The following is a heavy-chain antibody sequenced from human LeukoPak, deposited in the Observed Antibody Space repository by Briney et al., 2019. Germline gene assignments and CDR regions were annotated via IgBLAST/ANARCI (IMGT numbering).Heavy chain of an antibody. CDR2: MYYTAST. CDR3: ARQIVLSSYFDY. J-gene: IGHJ4*02. V-gene: IGHV4-31*03. Sequence: PSQTLSLTCTVSGDTISSGDYDWSWIRQHPGKGLEWIGYMYYTASTYYNPSLKSRVTISVDTSKNQFSLKLSSVTAADTAVYYCARQIVLSSYFDYWGQGSLVTVSS. CDR1: GDTISSGDYD. D-gene: IGHD2-8*01.